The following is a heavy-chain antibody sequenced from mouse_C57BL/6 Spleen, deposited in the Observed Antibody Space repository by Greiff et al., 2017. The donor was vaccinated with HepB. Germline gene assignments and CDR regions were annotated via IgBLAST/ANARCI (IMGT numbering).Heavy chain of an antibody. CDR1: GYTFTDYY. CDR2: INPNNGGT. Sequence: EVQLQQSGPELVKPGASVKISCKASGYTFTDYYMNWVKQSHGKSLEWIGDINPNNGGTSYNQKFKGKATLTVDKSSSTAYMELRSLTSEDSAVYYCAREYYGLWGQGTTLTVSS. V-gene: IGHV1-26*01. CDR3: AREYYGL. J-gene: IGHJ2*01. D-gene: IGHD1-2*01.